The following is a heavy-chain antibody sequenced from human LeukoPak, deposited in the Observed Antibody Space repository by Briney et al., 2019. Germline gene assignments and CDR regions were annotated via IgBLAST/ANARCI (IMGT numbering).Heavy chain of an antibody. D-gene: IGHD3-9*01. CDR1: GFTFSSYS. Sequence: PGGSLRLSCAASGFTFSSYSMNWVRQAPGKGLEWVSSISSSSSYIYYADSVKGRFTISRDNAKNSLYLQMNSLRAEDTAVYYCARDEGYDILTGYSRGDYWGQGTLVTVSS. V-gene: IGHV3-21*01. CDR3: ARDEGYDILTGYSRGDY. J-gene: IGHJ4*02. CDR2: ISSSSSYI.